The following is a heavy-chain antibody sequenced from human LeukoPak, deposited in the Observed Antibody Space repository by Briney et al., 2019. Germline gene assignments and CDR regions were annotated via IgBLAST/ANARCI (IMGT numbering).Heavy chain of an antibody. CDR2: MNPNNGNT. CDR3: ARGDYGSGSYAEYFQH. Sequence: ASVKVSCKASGYTFTGYYMHWVRQAPGQGLEWMGWMNPNNGNTGYAQKFQGRVTMTRNTSISTAYMELSSLRSEDTAVFYCARGDYGSGSYAEYFQHWGQGTLVTVSS. J-gene: IGHJ1*01. CDR1: GYTFTGYY. V-gene: IGHV1-8*02. D-gene: IGHD3-10*01.